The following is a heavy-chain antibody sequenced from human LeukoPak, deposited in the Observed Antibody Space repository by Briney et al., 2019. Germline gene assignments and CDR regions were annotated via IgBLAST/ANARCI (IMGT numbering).Heavy chain of an antibody. D-gene: IGHD2-2*02. V-gene: IGHV4-34*01. CDR1: GGSFSGYY. Sequence: SETLSLTCAGYGGSFSGYYWSWIRQPPGKGLEWIGEINHSGSTDYNPSLKSRVTISVDTSKNQFSLKLSSMTAADTAVYYCARHQCSGTRCYNFYFYGMDVWGQGTTVTVSS. J-gene: IGHJ6*02. CDR3: ARHQCSGTRCYNFYFYGMDV. CDR2: INHSGST.